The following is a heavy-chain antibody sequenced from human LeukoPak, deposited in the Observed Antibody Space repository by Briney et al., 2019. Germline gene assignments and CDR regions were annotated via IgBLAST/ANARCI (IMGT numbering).Heavy chain of an antibody. J-gene: IGHJ6*02. D-gene: IGHD3-22*01. CDR1: GGSISSYY. CDR2: IYYSGST. Sequence: SETLSLTCTVSGGSISSYYWSWIRQPPGKGLEWIGYIYYSGSTNYNPSLKSRVTISVDTSKNQFSLKLSSVTAADTAVCYCARSFDNSGYYYYGMDVWGQGTTVTVSS. CDR3: ARSFDNSGYYYYGMDV. V-gene: IGHV4-59*08.